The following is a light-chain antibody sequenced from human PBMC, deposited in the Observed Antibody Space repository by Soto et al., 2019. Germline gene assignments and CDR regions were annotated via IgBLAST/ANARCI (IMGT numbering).Light chain of an antibody. CDR3: QQYNTYSA. Sequence: DIPMTQSPSTLSSSLGDRVTITCRASQSINNWLAWYQQKPGKAPKFLIYDASNLESGVPSRFSGSASGTEFTLTISSLQPDDFATYYCQQYNTYSAFGQGTKVDIK. CDR2: DAS. J-gene: IGKJ1*01. V-gene: IGKV1-5*01. CDR1: QSINNW.